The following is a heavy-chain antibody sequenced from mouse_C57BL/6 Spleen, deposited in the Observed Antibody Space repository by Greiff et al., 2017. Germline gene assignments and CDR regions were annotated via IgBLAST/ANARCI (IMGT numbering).Heavy chain of an antibody. V-gene: IGHV5-17*01. CDR3: ARGYGSTGYFDV. D-gene: IGHD1-1*01. Sequence: EVHLVESGGGLVKPGGSLKLSCAASGFTFSDYGMHWVRQAPEKGLEWVAYISSGSSTIYYADTVKGRFTISRDNAKNTLFLQMTSLRSEDTAMYYCARGYGSTGYFDVWGTGTTVTVSS. CDR2: ISSGSSTI. J-gene: IGHJ1*03. CDR1: GFTFSDYG.